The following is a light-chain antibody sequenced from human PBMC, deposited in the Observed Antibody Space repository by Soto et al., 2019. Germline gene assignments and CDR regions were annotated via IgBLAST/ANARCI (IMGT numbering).Light chain of an antibody. V-gene: IGKV1-5*01. CDR3: QQYDGDSRG. CDR1: QSISIW. CDR2: NAA. Sequence: DIQMTQSPSTLSASVGDRVTITCRASQSISIWLAWYQQKPGKAPKLLVYNAAYLESGVPSRFSGSGSGTEFTLTINSLQPADFAIYYCQQYDGDSRGFGQGTKV. J-gene: IGKJ1*01.